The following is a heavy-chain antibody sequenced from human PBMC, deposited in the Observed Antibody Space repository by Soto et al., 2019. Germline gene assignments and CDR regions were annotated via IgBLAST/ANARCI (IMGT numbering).Heavy chain of an antibody. Sequence: RASVKVSCKASGYTFTSYAMHWVRQAPGQRLEWMGWINAGNGNTKYSQKFQGRVTITRDTSASTAYMELSSLRSEDTAVYYCARDLPGIAAAGIDYWGQGTLVTVSS. D-gene: IGHD6-13*01. CDR2: INAGNGNT. J-gene: IGHJ4*02. V-gene: IGHV1-3*01. CDR1: GYTFTSYA. CDR3: ARDLPGIAAAGIDY.